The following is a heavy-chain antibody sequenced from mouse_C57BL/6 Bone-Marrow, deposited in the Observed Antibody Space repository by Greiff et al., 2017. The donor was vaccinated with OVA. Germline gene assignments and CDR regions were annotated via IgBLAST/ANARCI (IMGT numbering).Heavy chain of an antibody. D-gene: IGHD1-1*01. V-gene: IGHV14-4*01. J-gene: IGHJ2*01. Sequence: VQLQQSGAELVRPGASVKLSCTASGFNIKDDYMHWVKQRPEQGLEWIGWIDPENGDTEYASKFQGKATITADTSSNTAYLQLSSLTSEDTAVYFCTTQDYYGSPYSFDYWGQGTTLTVSS. CDR1: GFNIKDDY. CDR3: TTQDYYGSPYSFDY. CDR2: IDPENGDT.